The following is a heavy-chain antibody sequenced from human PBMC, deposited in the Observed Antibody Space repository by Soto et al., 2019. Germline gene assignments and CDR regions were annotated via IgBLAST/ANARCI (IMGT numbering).Heavy chain of an antibody. CDR1: GYTLTSYD. V-gene: IGHV1-8*01. D-gene: IGHD6-13*01. CDR3: ARADGYKSIAAASVPMDV. CDR2: MNPNSGNT. Sequence: ASVKVSCKASGYTLTSYDINWVRQATGQGLEWTGWMNPNSGNTGYAQKFQGRVTMTRNTSISTAYMELSSLRSEDTAVYYCARADGYKSIAAASVPMDVWGQGTTVTVSS. J-gene: IGHJ6*02.